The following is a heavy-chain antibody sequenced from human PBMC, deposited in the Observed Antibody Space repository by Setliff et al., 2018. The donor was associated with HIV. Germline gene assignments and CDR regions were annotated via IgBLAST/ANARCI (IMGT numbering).Heavy chain of an antibody. J-gene: IGHJ4*02. CDR2: IRSMREGGPT. V-gene: IGHV3-15*01. Sequence: PGGSLRLSCAGSGFAFSPAWMTWVRQAPGKGLEWIGRIRSMREGGPTDYAAPVNGRFTISRDDSKKTLYLQMNSLQTEDTAVYYCTTGYDSSGYELVYFDYWGQGTLVTVSS. CDR1: GFAFSPAW. CDR3: TTGYDSSGYELVYFDY. D-gene: IGHD3-22*01.